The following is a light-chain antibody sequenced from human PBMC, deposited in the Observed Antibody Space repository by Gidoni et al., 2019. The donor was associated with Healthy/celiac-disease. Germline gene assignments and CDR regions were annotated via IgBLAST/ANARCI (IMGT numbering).Light chain of an antibody. J-gene: IGKJ2*01. CDR3: QQYNNWRYT. CDR2: GAA. Sequence: EIVMTQSPATLSVSPGERDTLACMASQSVSSNLAWYQQKPGQAPSLLIYGAATRATVIPARCSGSGSGTEFTLTISSLQSEDFAVYYCQQYNNWRYTFGEGTKLEIK. V-gene: IGKV3-15*01. CDR1: QSVSSN.